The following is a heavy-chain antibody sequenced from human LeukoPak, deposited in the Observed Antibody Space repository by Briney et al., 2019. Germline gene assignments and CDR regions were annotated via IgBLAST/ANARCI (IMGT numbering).Heavy chain of an antibody. D-gene: IGHD3-22*01. J-gene: IGHJ2*01. CDR3: AKPLHSSASISGYFDL. CDR2: ISWNSGSI. V-gene: IGHV3-9*01. CDR1: GFTFDDYA. Sequence: GGSLRLSCVASGFTFDDYAMHWVRQAPGKGLEWVSGISWNSGSIGYADSVKGRFTISRDNAKNSLYLQMNSLRAEDTALYYCAKPLHSSASISGYFDLWGRGTLVTVSS.